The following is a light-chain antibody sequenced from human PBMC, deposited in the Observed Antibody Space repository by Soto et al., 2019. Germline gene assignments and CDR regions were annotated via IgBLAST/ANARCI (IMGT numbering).Light chain of an antibody. CDR3: QQYNSYSEA. V-gene: IGKV1-5*03. Sequence: IQMTQSPSTLSGSVGDRVTITCRASQTISGWLAWYQQKPGKAPKLLIYTASHLKSGVPSRFSGSGSGTEFTLTISGLQPDDFATYYCQQYNSYSEAFGQGTKVDIK. CDR2: TAS. CDR1: QTISGW. J-gene: IGKJ1*01.